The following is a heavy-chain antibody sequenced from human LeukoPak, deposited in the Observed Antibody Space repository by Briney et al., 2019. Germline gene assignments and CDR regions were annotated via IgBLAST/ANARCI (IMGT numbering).Heavy chain of an antibody. V-gene: IGHV4-39*01. Sequence: SETLSLTCTVSGGSISSSSYYWGWIRQPPGKGLEWIGSIYYSGSTYYNPSLKSRVTISVDTSKNQFSLKLSSVTAADTAVYYCARHFRALRYFDWLIDYYYYMDVWGKGTTVTISS. CDR2: IYYSGST. D-gene: IGHD3-9*01. CDR1: GGSISSSSYY. CDR3: ARHFRALRYFDWLIDYYYYMDV. J-gene: IGHJ6*03.